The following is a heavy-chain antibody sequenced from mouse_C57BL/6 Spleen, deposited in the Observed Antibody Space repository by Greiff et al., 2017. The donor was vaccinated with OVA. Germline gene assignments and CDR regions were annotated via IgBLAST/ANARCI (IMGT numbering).Heavy chain of an antibody. V-gene: IGHV1-42*01. CDR3: ARSPKSYGSSYAWFAY. CDR1: GYSFTGYY. J-gene: IGHJ3*01. D-gene: IGHD1-1*01. CDR2: INPSTGGT. Sequence: VQLKQSGPELVKPGASVKISCKASGYSFTGYYMNWVKQSPEKSLEWIGEINPSTGGTTYNQKFKAKATLTVDKSSSTAYMQLKSLTSEDSAVYYCARSPKSYGSSYAWFAYWGKGTLVTVSA.